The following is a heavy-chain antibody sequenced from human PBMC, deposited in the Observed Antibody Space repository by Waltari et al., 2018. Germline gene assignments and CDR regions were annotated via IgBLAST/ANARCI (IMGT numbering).Heavy chain of an antibody. CDR3: AGQQLPPDDAFDI. V-gene: IGHV3-30*01. J-gene: IGHJ3*02. Sequence: FTFSSYAMHWVRQAPGKGLEWVAVISYDGSNKYYADSVKGRFTISRDNSKNTLYLQMNSLRAEDTAVYYCAGQQLPPDDAFDIWGQGTMVTVSS. CDR2: ISYDGSNK. D-gene: IGHD6-13*01. CDR1: FTFSSYA.